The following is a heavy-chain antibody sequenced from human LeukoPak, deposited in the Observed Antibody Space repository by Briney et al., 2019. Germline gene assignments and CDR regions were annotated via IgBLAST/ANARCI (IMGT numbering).Heavy chain of an antibody. CDR3: AKYGGYNSRPRRYFDY. D-gene: IGHD5-24*01. V-gene: IGHV3-23*01. J-gene: IGHJ4*02. Sequence: GGSLRLSRAASLFTLISHVMSWVRQAPGKGLEWVSPISGSGGSTYYPDSLKGGFTISRDNSKTTLYLQMISLRAEDTAVYYCAKYGGYNSRPRRYFDYWGQGTLVTVSS. CDR1: LFTLISHV. CDR2: ISGSGGST.